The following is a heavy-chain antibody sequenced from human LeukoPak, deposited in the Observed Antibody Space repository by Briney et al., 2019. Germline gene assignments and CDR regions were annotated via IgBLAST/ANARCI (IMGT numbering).Heavy chain of an antibody. CDR3: AGEDNSSGYRPFDI. Sequence: ASVKVSCKASGYTFTGYYIHWVRQAPGQGLDWMGRINPNNGGTNYAQKFQGRVTMTRDMSMSTAYMELSRLRSDDTAVYYCAGEDNSSGYRPFDIWGQGTMVIVPS. V-gene: IGHV1-2*06. CDR2: INPNNGGT. J-gene: IGHJ3*02. D-gene: IGHD3-22*01. CDR1: GYTFTGYY.